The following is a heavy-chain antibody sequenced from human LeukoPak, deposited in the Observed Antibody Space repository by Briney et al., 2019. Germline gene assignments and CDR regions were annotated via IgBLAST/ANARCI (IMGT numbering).Heavy chain of an antibody. Sequence: GGSLRLSCAASGFTFSSYAMSWVRQAPGKGLEWVSGISGSGDNTYYADSVKGRFTISRDNSKNTLYVQVNSLGTEDTAAYYCAKGSYYDSNGSFYFDYWGQGTLVTVSS. CDR3: AKGSYYDSNGSFYFDY. J-gene: IGHJ4*02. CDR2: ISGSGDNT. CDR1: GFTFSSYA. D-gene: IGHD3-22*01. V-gene: IGHV3-23*01.